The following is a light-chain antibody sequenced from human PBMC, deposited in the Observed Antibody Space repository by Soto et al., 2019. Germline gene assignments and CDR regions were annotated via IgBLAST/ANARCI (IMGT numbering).Light chain of an antibody. CDR2: EVS. V-gene: IGLV2-8*01. Sequence: QSALTQPPSASGSPGQSVTISCTGTSSDVGAYKYVSWYQQYPGKAPKLMIYEVSKRPSGVPDRFSGSKSGNTASLTVSGLQAEDEADYYCTSYVGSDIWVFGGGPKLTV. CDR1: SSDVGAYKY. CDR3: TSYVGSDIWV. J-gene: IGLJ3*02.